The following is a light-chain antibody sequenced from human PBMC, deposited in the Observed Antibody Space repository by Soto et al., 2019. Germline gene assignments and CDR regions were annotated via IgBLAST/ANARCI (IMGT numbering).Light chain of an antibody. J-gene: IGKJ4*01. CDR2: DAS. CDR1: QTVFSKY. CDR3: QQYGRSPT. Sequence: EIVLTQSPGTLSLSLGERATLSCRASQTVFSKYLAWYQQKPGQAPRLLIYDASRRATGIPDKFSGSGSGTDFTLTISRLEPEDFAVYYYQQYGRSPTFGGGTQVEIK. V-gene: IGKV3-20*01.